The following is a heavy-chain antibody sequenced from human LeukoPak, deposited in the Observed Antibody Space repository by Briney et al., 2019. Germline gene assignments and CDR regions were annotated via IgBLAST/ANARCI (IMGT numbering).Heavy chain of an antibody. Sequence: PSETLSLTCTVSGGSITSYYWSWIRQPPGKGLEWIGEINHSGSTNYNPSLKSRVTISVDTSKNQFSLKLSSVTAADTAVYYCASATSAAGLNTKNYDYWGQGTLVTVSS. D-gene: IGHD6-13*01. CDR3: ASATSAAGLNTKNYDY. V-gene: IGHV4-34*01. CDR1: GGSITSYY. CDR2: INHSGST. J-gene: IGHJ4*02.